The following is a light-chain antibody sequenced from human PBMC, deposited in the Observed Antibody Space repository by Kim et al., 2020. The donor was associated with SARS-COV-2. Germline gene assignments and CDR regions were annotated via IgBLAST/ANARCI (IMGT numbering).Light chain of an antibody. CDR3: ASWNGSLSGWV. V-gene: IGLV1-47*01. CDR1: IAVSGDNS. Sequence: GRRVHICCSATIAVSGDNSVYWYQHLPGTAPKLLIYTDNRRPSGVSDRFSGSKSATSASLAICGLRSEDEADYYCASWNGSLSGWVFGGGTQLTVL. J-gene: IGLJ3*02. CDR2: TDN.